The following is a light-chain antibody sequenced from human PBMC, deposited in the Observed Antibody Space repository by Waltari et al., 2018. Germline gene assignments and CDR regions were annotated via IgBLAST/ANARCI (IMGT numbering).Light chain of an antibody. Sequence: SYDLTQPSSVSVAPGQTATITCSGRTVGNYDVNWYQKKTGLSPVLVIYEDSLRASGILERFSGSNSANTATLIIREAQVVDEAEYYCQVWHSSTAVFGGGTKLTVL. V-gene: IGLV3-1*01. CDR3: QVWHSSTAV. J-gene: IGLJ2*01. CDR1: TVGNYD. CDR2: EDS.